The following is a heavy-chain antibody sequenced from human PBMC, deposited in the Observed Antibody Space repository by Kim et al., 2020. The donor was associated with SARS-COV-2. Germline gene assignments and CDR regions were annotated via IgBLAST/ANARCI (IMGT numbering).Heavy chain of an antibody. D-gene: IGHD3-3*01. V-gene: IGHV1-69*13. CDR1: GGTFSSYA. CDR2: IIPIFGTA. CDR3: ARDPHPAIFGVVNYNWFDP. Sequence: SVKVSCKASGGTFSSYAISWVRQAPGQGLEWMGGIIPIFGTANYAQKFQGRVTITADESTSTAYMELSSLRSEDTAVYYCARDPHPAIFGVVNYNWFDPWGQGTLVTVSS. J-gene: IGHJ5*02.